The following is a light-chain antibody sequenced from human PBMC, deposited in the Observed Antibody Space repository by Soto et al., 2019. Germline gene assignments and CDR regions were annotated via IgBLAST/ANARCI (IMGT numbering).Light chain of an antibody. CDR3: QQYDSSVWT. V-gene: IGKV3-20*01. Sequence: EIVLTQSPGTLSLSPGERATLSCRASQSVSSDYLAWYQQKPGQAPRLLIYGASRKATDIPDRFSGSGSGTEFTITISRLEPEDFAVYYCQQYDSSVWTFGQGTKVEIK. CDR2: GAS. CDR1: QSVSSDY. J-gene: IGKJ1*01.